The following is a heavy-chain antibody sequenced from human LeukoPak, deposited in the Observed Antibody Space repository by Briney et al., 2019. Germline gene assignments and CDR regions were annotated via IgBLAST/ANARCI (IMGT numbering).Heavy chain of an antibody. Sequence: TGGSLRLSCAASGFTFSAYAMSWVRQAPGKGLEWVSAISRSGSSTDYADSVKGCFTISRDNSKNTLYLQMNSLRPEDTAVYYCAKGGDILTGYYLYWYFDLWGRGTLVTVSS. D-gene: IGHD3-9*01. V-gene: IGHV3-23*01. CDR3: AKGGDILTGYYLYWYFDL. CDR2: ISRSGSST. J-gene: IGHJ2*01. CDR1: GFTFSAYA.